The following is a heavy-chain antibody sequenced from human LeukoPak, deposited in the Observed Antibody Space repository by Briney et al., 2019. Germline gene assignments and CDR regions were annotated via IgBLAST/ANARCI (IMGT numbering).Heavy chain of an antibody. V-gene: IGHV3-15*01. D-gene: IGHD3-10*01. CDR2: IKSKGDGETI. CDR1: GFTFTNAW. Sequence: GGSLRLSCAASGFTFTNAWMSWVRQAPGKGLEWVGRIKSKGDGETIDNAAPVKGRFTMSRDDSKATLYLQMNSLKAEDTAVYYCTTDLALTMIRGVIVYWGQGALVTVSS. CDR3: TTDLALTMIRGVIVY. J-gene: IGHJ4*02.